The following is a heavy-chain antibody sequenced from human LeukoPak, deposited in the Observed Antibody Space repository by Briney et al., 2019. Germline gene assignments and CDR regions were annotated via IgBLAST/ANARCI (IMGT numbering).Heavy chain of an antibody. CDR2: ISGSGGRT. Sequence: GGSLRLSCAASGITFSNYAMSWVRQAPGKGLEWVSSISGSGGRTHYADSVKGRFTISRDSSKNTLYLQMNSLRAEDTAVYYCAKDYGRGGYVFDDWGQGTVVTVSS. V-gene: IGHV3-23*01. CDR1: GITFSNYA. J-gene: IGHJ4*02. CDR3: AKDYGRGGYVFDD. D-gene: IGHD5-12*01.